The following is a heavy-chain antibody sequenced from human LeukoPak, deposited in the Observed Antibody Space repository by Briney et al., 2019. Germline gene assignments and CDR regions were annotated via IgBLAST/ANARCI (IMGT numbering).Heavy chain of an antibody. Sequence: SQTLSLTCSVSGGSISSGDYYWSWIRQPPGKGLEWIAYIYYSGSTYYNPSLKSRVTISVDTSKNQFSLKLSSVTAADTAVYYCARHLGYCTSTSCYRVFDYWGQGTLVTVSS. CDR1: GGSISSGDYY. J-gene: IGHJ4*02. CDR3: ARHLGYCTSTSCYRVFDY. CDR2: IYYSGST. D-gene: IGHD2-2*01. V-gene: IGHV4-30-4*08.